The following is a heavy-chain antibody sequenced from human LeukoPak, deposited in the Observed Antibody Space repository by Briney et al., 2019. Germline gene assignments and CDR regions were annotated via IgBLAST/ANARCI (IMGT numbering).Heavy chain of an antibody. CDR2: IYHSGST. Sequence: PSGTLSLTCAVSGGSISSSNWWSWIRQPPGKGLEWIGYIYHSGSTYYNPSLKSRVTISVDRSKNQFSLKLSSVTAADTAVYYCARGSSSWPPEVFYWGQGTPVTVSS. CDR3: ARGSSSWPPEVFY. CDR1: GGSISSSNW. V-gene: IGHV4-4*02. J-gene: IGHJ4*02. D-gene: IGHD6-13*01.